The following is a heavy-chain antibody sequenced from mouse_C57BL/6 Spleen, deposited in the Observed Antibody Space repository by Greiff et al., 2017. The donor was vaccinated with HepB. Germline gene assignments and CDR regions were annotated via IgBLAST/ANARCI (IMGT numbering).Heavy chain of an antibody. Sequence: EVHLVESGGGLVKPGGSLKLSCAASGFTFSDYGMHWVRQAPEKGLEWVAYISSGSSTIYYADTVKGRFTISRDNAKNTLFLQMTSLRSEDTAMYYCARSYGSRLRGYFDGWGTGTTVTVSS. CDR2: ISSGSSTI. J-gene: IGHJ1*03. CDR3: ARSYGSRLRGYFDG. CDR1: GFTFSDYG. V-gene: IGHV5-17*01. D-gene: IGHD1-1*01.